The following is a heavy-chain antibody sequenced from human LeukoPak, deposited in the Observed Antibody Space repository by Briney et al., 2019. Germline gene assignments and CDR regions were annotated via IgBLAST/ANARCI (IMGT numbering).Heavy chain of an antibody. CDR3: AKVKEAAGVDY. Sequence: GGSLRLSCAASGFTFRSYAMSWVRQAPGKGLGWVSTISDSGGSTKNADSVKGRFTISRDNSKNTRYLHMNSLRAEDTAVYYCAKVKEAAGVDYWGQGTLVTVSS. CDR1: GFTFRSYA. J-gene: IGHJ4*02. CDR2: ISDSGGST. D-gene: IGHD6-13*01. V-gene: IGHV3-23*01.